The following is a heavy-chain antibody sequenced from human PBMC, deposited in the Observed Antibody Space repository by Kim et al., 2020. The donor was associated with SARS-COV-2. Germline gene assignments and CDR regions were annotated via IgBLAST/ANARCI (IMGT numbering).Heavy chain of an antibody. CDR3: ARQVFWSGYYTVNWFDP. CDR1: GGTFSSYA. Sequence: SVKVSCKASGGTFSSYAISWVRQAPGQGLEWMGGIIPIFGTANYAQKFQGRVTITADESTSTAYMELSSLRSEDTAVYYCARQVFWSGYYTVNWFDPWGQGTLVTVSS. D-gene: IGHD3-3*01. CDR2: IIPIFGTA. J-gene: IGHJ5*02. V-gene: IGHV1-69*13.